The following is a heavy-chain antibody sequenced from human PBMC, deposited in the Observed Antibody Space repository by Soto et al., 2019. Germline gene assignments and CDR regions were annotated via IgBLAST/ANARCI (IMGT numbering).Heavy chain of an antibody. CDR3: ARDMRGYNYGPLDY. J-gene: IGHJ4*02. V-gene: IGHV3-7*01. CDR1: GFTFSSYW. CDR2: IKQDGSEK. D-gene: IGHD5-12*01. Sequence: PGGSLRLSCAASGFTFSSYWMSWVRQAPGKGLEWVANIKQDGSEKYYVDSVKGRFTVSRDNFKNMLYLQMNNLGTEDTALYYCARDMRGYNYGPLDYWGQGVLVTVSS.